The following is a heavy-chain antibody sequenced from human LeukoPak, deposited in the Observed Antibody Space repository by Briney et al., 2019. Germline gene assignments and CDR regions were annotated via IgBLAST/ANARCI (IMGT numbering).Heavy chain of an antibody. CDR2: ISAYNGNT. CDR1: GYTFTSYG. V-gene: IGHV1-18*01. D-gene: IGHD3-9*01. CDR3: ARARTLRYFDWLYFDY. Sequence: ASVKVSCKASGYTFTSYGISWVRQAPGQGLEWMGWISAYNGNTNYAQKLQGRVTMTTDTSTSTAYMELRSLRSDDTAVYYCARARTLRYFDWLYFDYWGQGTLVTVSS. J-gene: IGHJ4*02.